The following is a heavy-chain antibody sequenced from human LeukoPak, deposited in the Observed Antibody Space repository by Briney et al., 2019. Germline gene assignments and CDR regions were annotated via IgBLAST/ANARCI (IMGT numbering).Heavy chain of an antibody. Sequence: PSETLSLTCAVSGGSISSGGYSWSWIRQPPGKGLEWIGYIYHSGSTYYNPSLKSRVTISVDRSKNQFSLKLSSVTAADTAVYYCARSGYGSFDYWGQGTLVTVSS. CDR1: GGSISSGGYS. CDR2: IYHSGST. V-gene: IGHV4-30-2*01. CDR3: ARSGYGSFDY. D-gene: IGHD5-12*01. J-gene: IGHJ4*02.